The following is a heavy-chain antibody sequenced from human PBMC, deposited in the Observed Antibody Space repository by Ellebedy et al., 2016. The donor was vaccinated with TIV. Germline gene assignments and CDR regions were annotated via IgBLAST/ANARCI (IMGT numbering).Heavy chain of an antibody. CDR2: ISGSGSGT. Sequence: GESLKISCAASEFTFSSYAMSWVRQAPGKGLEWVSAISGSGSGTLYADSVKGRFTISRDNSKKILYLQMNSLQDEDTAIYYCAKDMVFGDGKWEIDVWGQGTTVTVSS. V-gene: IGHV3-23*01. CDR1: EFTFSSYA. J-gene: IGHJ6*02. CDR3: AKDMVFGDGKWEIDV. D-gene: IGHD1-26*01.